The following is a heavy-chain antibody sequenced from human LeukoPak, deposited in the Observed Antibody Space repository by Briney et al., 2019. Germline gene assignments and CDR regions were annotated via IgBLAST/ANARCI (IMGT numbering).Heavy chain of an antibody. J-gene: IGHJ4*02. D-gene: IGHD4-17*01. CDR2: INPSGGST. CDR1: GYTFTSYY. Sequence: VASVKVSCKASGYTFTSYYIHWVRQAPGQGLEWMGIINPSGGSTSYAQKFQGRVTITRDTSASTAYMELSSLRSEDTAVYYCARTGLYGDYDYWGRGTLVTVSS. CDR3: ARTGLYGDYDY. V-gene: IGHV1-46*01.